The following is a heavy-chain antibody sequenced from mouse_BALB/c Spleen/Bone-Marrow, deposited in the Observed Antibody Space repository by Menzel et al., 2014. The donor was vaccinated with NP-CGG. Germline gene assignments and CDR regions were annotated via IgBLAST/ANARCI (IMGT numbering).Heavy chain of an antibody. V-gene: IGHV1-77*01. CDR2: IYPGSGST. Sequence: QVQLQQSGPELVKPGASVKMSCKASGFTFTDYVINWVKQRTGQGLEWIGEIYPGSGSTYYIERFKGKATLTADKSSNTAYMQLSSLTSEDSAVYCCAPGYAMDYWGQGASVAVSS. CDR1: GFTFTDYV. CDR3: APGYAMDY. J-gene: IGHJ4*01.